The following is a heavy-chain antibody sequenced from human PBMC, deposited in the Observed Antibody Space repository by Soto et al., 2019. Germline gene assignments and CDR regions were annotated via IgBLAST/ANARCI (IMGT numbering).Heavy chain of an antibody. V-gene: IGHV4-31*03. CDR3: ARVYRQSGYSSSWVFAY. CDR1: GGSINSGGYY. D-gene: IGHD6-13*01. J-gene: IGHJ4*02. Sequence: QVQLQESGPGLVKPSQTLSLICTVSGGSINSGGYYWNWIRQHPGKGLEWIGYIFYSGSTYYNPFLRSRVTISADTSENQFALNLSSVTAADTAVYFCARVYRQSGYSSSWVFAYWGQGTLVNVSS. CDR2: IFYSGST.